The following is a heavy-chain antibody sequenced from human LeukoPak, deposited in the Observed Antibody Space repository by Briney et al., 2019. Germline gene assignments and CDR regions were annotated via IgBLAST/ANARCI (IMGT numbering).Heavy chain of an antibody. D-gene: IGHD7-27*01. J-gene: IGHJ4*02. CDR2: INHSGST. CDR3: ARGRSNWGYFDY. CDR1: GGSFSGYY. V-gene: IGHV4-34*01. Sequence: SETLSLTCAVYGGSFSGYYWSWIRQPPGKGLEWIGEINHSGSTNYNPSLKSRVTISVDTSKSQFSLKLSSVTAADTAVYYCARGRSNWGYFDYWGQGTLVTVSS.